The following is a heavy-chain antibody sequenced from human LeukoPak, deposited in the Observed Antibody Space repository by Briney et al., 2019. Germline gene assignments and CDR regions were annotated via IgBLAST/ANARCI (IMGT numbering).Heavy chain of an antibody. CDR3: ARSTTSSAFDI. Sequence: ASVKVSCKASGYTFTSYYMHWVRQTPGQGLEWMGWINPNSGDTNYAQKFQGRVTMTRDTSISTAYMELSSLRSEDTAVYYCARSTTSSAFDIWGQGTMVTVSS. CDR2: INPNSGDT. V-gene: IGHV1-2*02. CDR1: GYTFTSYY. D-gene: IGHD2/OR15-2a*01. J-gene: IGHJ3*02.